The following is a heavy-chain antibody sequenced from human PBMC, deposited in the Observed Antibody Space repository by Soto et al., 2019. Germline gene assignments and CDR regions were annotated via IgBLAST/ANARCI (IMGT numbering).Heavy chain of an antibody. D-gene: IGHD3-22*01. J-gene: IGHJ5*02. CDR2: IIPIFGTA. CDR1: GGTFSSYA. CDR3: ARAPYYYDSSGYYYGWFDP. Sequence: SVKVSCKASGGTFSSYAISWVRQAPGQGXEWMGGIIPIFGTANYAQKFQGRVTITADESTSTAYMELSSLRSEDTAVYYCARAPYYYDSSGYYYGWFDPWGQGTLVTVSS. V-gene: IGHV1-69*13.